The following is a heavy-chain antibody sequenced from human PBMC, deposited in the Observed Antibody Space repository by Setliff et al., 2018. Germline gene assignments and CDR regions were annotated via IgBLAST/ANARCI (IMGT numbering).Heavy chain of an antibody. J-gene: IGHJ4*02. Sequence: SETLSLTCTVSGDSISSGDDFWSWIRQPPGKGLEWIGSIYYTTNGHYNPSLKSRVTMSVDTSKNHFSLELTSATAADTAVYYCARAPVGDRDGLFDSWGQGTLVTVSS. D-gene: IGHD3-16*01. CDR3: ARAPVGDRDGLFDS. CDR2: IYYTTNG. V-gene: IGHV4-30-4*08. CDR1: GDSISSGDDF.